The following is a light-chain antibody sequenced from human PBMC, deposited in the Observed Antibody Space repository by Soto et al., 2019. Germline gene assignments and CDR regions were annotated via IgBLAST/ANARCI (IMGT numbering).Light chain of an antibody. Sequence: QSVLTQPPSASASLGASVTLTCTLSSGYSNYKVDWYQQRPGKGPRFGMRVGTGGIVGSKGDGIPDRFSVLGSGLNRYLTIKNIQEEDESDYHCGADHGSGSNFVYVFGTGTKLTVL. V-gene: IGLV9-49*01. CDR3: GADHGSGSNFVYV. CDR1: SGYSNYK. J-gene: IGLJ1*01. CDR2: VGTGGIVG.